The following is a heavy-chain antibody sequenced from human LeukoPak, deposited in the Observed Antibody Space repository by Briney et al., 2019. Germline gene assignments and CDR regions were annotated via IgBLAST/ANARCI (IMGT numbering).Heavy chain of an antibody. J-gene: IGHJ4*02. Sequence: ASVKVSCKASGYTFTGYYMRWVRQAPGQGLEWMGWINPNSGGTNYAQKFQGRVTMTRDTPISTAYMELSRPRSDDTAVYYCARGGMIVRPLDYWGQGTLVTVSS. V-gene: IGHV1-2*02. CDR3: ARGGMIVRPLDY. CDR2: INPNSGGT. D-gene: IGHD3-22*01. CDR1: GYTFTGYY.